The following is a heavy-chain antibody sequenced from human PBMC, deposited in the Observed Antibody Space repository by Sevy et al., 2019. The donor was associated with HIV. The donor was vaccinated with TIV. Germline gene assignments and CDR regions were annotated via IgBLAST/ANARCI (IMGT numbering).Heavy chain of an antibody. CDR1: GFSFSNYW. CDR3: ARDCSSASCLVGMDV. D-gene: IGHD2-2*01. V-gene: IGHV3-7*03. CDR2: IKRDGSEK. Sequence: GGSLRLSCAASGFSFSNYWMSWVRQAPGKGLEWVANIKRDGSEKYYVASVKGRFTISRDNAKTSLFLQMNSLRGEDTAVYYCARDCSSASCLVGMDVWGQGTTVTVSS. J-gene: IGHJ6*02.